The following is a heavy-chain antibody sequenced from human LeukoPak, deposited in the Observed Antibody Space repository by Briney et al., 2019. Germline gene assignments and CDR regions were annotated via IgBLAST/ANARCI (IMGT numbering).Heavy chain of an antibody. D-gene: IGHD3-3*01. CDR1: GFTFSSYA. J-gene: IGHJ4*02. Sequence: GGSLRLSCAASGFTFSSYAMSWVRQAPGKGLEWVSSISSSSSYIYYADSVKGRFTISRDNAKNSLYLQMNSLRAEDTAVYYCARDYYDFWSGYEEYYFDYWGQGTLVTVSS. CDR2: ISSSSSYI. V-gene: IGHV3-21*01. CDR3: ARDYYDFWSGYEEYYFDY.